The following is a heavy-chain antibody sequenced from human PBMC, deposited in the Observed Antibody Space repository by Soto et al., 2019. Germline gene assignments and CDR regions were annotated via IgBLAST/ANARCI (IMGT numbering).Heavy chain of an antibody. D-gene: IGHD1-26*01. CDR1: GYTFTSYY. J-gene: IGHJ4*02. CDR3: ARDYRGSYSKPYFDY. Sequence: GASVKVSCKASGYTFTSYYMHWVRQAPGQGLEWMGIINPSAGSTSYAQKFQGRVTMTRDTSTSTVYMELSSLRSEDTAVYYCARDYRGSYSKPYFDYWGQGTLVTAPQ. V-gene: IGHV1-46*01. CDR2: INPSAGST.